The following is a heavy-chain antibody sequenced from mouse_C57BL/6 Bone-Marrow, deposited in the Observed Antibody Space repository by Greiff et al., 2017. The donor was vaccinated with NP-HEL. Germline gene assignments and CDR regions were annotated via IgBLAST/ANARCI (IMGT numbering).Heavy chain of an antibody. CDR3: AKRGKEGGYSLAY. CDR2: IWRGGST. J-gene: IGHJ3*01. CDR1: GFSLTSYG. D-gene: IGHD2-3*01. Sequence: VQLQQSGPGLVQPSQSLSITCTVSGFSLTSYGVHWVRQSPGKGLEWLGVIWRGGSTDYNAAFMSRLSITKDNSKSQVFFKMNRLQADDTAIYYCAKRGKEGGYSLAYWGQGTLVTVSA. V-gene: IGHV2-5*01.